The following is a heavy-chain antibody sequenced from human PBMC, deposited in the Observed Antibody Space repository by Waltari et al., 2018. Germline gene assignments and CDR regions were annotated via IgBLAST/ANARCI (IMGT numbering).Heavy chain of an antibody. J-gene: IGHJ5*02. CDR3: ARGYDSSGYYYGANWFDP. CDR2: INPNSGGT. CDR1: GYTFTGYY. V-gene: IGHV1-2*02. D-gene: IGHD3-22*01. Sequence: QVQLVQSGAEVKKPGASVEVSCKASGYTFTGYYMHWVRQAPGQGLEWMGWINPNSGGTNYAQKFQGRVTMTRDTSISTAYMELSRLRSDDTAVYYCARGYDSSGYYYGANWFDPWGQGTLVTVSS.